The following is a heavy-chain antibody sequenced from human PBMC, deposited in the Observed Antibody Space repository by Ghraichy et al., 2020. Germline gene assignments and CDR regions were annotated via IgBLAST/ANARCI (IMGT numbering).Heavy chain of an antibody. Sequence: GGSLRLSCAASGFTFSSYSMNWVRQAPGKGLEWVSYISSSSSTIYYADSVKGRFTISRDNAKNSLYLQMNSLRDEDTAVYYCARDSSSKYCSSTSCYPYWGQGTLVTVSS. CDR1: GFTFSSYS. V-gene: IGHV3-48*02. CDR3: ARDSSSKYCSSTSCYPY. CDR2: ISSSSSTI. D-gene: IGHD2-2*01. J-gene: IGHJ4*02.